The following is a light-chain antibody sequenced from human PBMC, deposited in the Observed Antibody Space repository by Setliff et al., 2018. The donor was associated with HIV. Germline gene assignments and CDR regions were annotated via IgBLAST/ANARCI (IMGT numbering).Light chain of an antibody. V-gene: IGLV2-14*01. J-gene: IGLJ1*01. CDR2: EVN. CDR1: SSDVGGYNF. CDR3: CSYAGSYTYI. Sequence: QSVLTQPASVSGSPGQSITISCTGSSSDVGGYNFVSWYQHHPGKAPKLIIYEVNHRPSGVSHRFSGSKSANTASLTISGLQAEDEADYYCCSYAGSYTYIFGTGTKVTAL.